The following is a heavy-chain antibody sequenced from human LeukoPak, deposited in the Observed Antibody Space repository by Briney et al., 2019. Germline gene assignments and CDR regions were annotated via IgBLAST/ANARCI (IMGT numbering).Heavy chain of an antibody. Sequence: SETLSLTCTVAGGSIRSSSYYWGWIRQPPGKGLEWIGRIYYSGSTYYNPPLKSRVTISVDTSKNQFSLKLSSVTAADTAVYYCARQGLFSSSWYSHYFDYWGQGALVTVSS. J-gene: IGHJ4*02. D-gene: IGHD6-13*01. CDR1: GGSIRSSSYY. CDR2: IYYSGST. CDR3: ARQGLFSSSWYSHYFDY. V-gene: IGHV4-39*01.